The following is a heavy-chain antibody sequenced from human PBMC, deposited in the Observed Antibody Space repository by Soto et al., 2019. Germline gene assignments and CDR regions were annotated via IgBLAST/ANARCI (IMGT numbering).Heavy chain of an antibody. CDR2: IYHSGST. CDR3: ARDSYGGNSDFDI. V-gene: IGHV4-38-2*02. J-gene: IGHJ3*02. Sequence: SETLSLTCTVSGYSITSGYYWGWIRQPPGKGLEWVGSIYHSGSTYYNPSLKSRVTISVDTSNNQFSLKLSSVTAADTAVYYCARDSYGGNSDFDIWGQGTMVTVSS. CDR1: GYSITSGYY. D-gene: IGHD4-17*01.